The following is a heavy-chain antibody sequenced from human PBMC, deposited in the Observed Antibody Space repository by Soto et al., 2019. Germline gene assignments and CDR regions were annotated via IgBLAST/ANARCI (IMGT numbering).Heavy chain of an antibody. D-gene: IGHD2-21*01. CDR1: GFTFSSYA. Sequence: GGSLRLSCAASGFTFSSYAMSWVRQAPGKGLEWVSAISGSGGSTYYADSVKGRFTISRDDSKNTLYLQMNSLRAEDTAVYYCAKDAVYNDGLWLMDHGGQGTQVNVSS. CDR3: AKDAVYNDGLWLMDH. V-gene: IGHV3-23*01. J-gene: IGHJ4*02. CDR2: ISGSGGST.